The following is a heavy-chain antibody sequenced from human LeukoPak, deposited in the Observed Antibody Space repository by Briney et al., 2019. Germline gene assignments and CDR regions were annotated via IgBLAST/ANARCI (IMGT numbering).Heavy chain of an antibody. CDR3: ARAPRGYQLPWSWFDP. V-gene: IGHV4-59*01. CDR2: IYYSGST. Sequence: SETLSLTCTVSGGSISSYYSSWIRQPPGKGLEWIGYIYYSGSTNYNPSLKSRVTISVDTSKNQFSLKLSSVTAADTAVYYCARAPRGYQLPWSWFDPWGQGTLVTVSS. J-gene: IGHJ5*02. D-gene: IGHD2-2*01. CDR1: GGSISSYY.